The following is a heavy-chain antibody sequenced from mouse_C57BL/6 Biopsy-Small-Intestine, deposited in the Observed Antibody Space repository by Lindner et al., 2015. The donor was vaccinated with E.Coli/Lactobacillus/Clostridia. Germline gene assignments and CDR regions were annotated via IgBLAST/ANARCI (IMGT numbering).Heavy chain of an antibody. Sequence: VQLQESGPGMVKPSQSLYLTCTVTGYSITSGYDWHWIRHFPGNKLEWMGYISYSGSTNYNPSLKSRISITHDTSKNHFFLKLNSVTTEDTATYYCAREGYYGSSYVGYFDVWGTGTTVTVSS. CDR2: ISYSGST. CDR3: AREGYYGSSYVGYFDV. CDR1: GYSITSGYD. J-gene: IGHJ1*03. V-gene: IGHV3-1*01. D-gene: IGHD1-1*01.